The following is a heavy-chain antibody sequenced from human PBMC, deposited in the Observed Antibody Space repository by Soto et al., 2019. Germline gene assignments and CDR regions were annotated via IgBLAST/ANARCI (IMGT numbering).Heavy chain of an antibody. CDR2: TWHDGSNK. J-gene: IGHJ2*01. CDR3: ARVVIYGSGCLDL. V-gene: IGHV3-33*01. CDR1: GFSFSSYG. D-gene: IGHD3-10*01. Sequence: QVQLVESGGGVVQPGRSLTLSCGASGFSFSSYGMHWVRQAPGKGLEWVAVTWHDGSNKYYADSVKGRFTISRDNSKNTVHLQMDSLRAEDTAVYYCARVVIYGSGCLDLWGRGTPVTVSS.